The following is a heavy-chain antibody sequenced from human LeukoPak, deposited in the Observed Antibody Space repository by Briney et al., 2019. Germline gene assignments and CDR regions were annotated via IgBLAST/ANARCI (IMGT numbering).Heavy chain of an antibody. CDR2: ITASGGNT. D-gene: IGHD5-18*01. J-gene: IGHJ4*02. Sequence: GGSLRLSCAASGFTFSIYAMGWVRQAPGKGLEWVSAITASGGNTYYAASVKGRFTISRDNSKNTLYLQVNSLRAEDTAVYYCAKGNGYSYGRYYFDYWGQGTLVTVSS. CDR3: AKGNGYSYGRYYFDY. V-gene: IGHV3-23*01. CDR1: GFTFSIYA.